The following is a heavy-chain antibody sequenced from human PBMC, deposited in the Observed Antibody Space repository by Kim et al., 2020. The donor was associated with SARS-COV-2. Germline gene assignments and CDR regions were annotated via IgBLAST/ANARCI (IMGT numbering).Heavy chain of an antibody. Sequence: GGSLRLSCAASGFTFSNAWMSWVRQAPGKGLEWVGRIKSKTDGGTTDYAAPVKGRFTISRDDSKNTLYLQMNSLKTEDTAVYYCTTDPSPSRITIFGVVIIPVGGWGQGTLVTVSS. J-gene: IGHJ4*02. CDR1: GFTFSNAW. D-gene: IGHD3-3*01. CDR2: IKSKTDGGTT. CDR3: TTDPSPSRITIFGVVIIPVGG. V-gene: IGHV3-15*01.